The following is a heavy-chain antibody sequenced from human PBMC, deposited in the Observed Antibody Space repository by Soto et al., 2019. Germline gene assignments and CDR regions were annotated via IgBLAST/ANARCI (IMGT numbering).Heavy chain of an antibody. CDR1: GYALTSYY. V-gene: IGHV1-46*01. CDR3: ARDLGPGGYCTNGVCYTREFDP. D-gene: IGHD2-8*01. Sequence: ASVKVSCKASGYALTSYYMHWVRQAPGQGLEWMGIINPSGGSTSYAQKFQGRVTMTRDTSTSTVYMELSSLRSEDTAVYYCARDLGPGGYCTNGVCYTREFDPWGQGTLVTVSS. J-gene: IGHJ5*02. CDR2: INPSGGST.